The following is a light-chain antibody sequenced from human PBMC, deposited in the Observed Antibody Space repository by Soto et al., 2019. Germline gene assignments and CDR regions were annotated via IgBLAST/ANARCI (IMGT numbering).Light chain of an antibody. J-gene: IGLJ1*01. V-gene: IGLV2-14*01. CDR3: SSYTSSSIL. Sequence: QSALTQPASVSGSPGQSITISCTGTSSDVGSYNYVSWYQQHPGKAPKLMIYEVRDRPSGISSRFSGSKSGNTASLTISGLQTEVEADYYCSSYTSSSILFGTGTKVTVL. CDR2: EVR. CDR1: SSDVGSYNY.